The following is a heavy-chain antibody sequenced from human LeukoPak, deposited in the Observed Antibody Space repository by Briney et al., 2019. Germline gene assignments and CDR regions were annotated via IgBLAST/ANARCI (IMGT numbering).Heavy chain of an antibody. J-gene: IGHJ4*02. Sequence: SETLSLTCAVYGGSFSGYYWSWIRQPPGKGLEWIGEINHSGSTNYNPSLKSRVTISVDTSKNQFSLKLGSVTAADTAVYYCARGPPRYYYDSSGGLDYWGQGTLVTVSS. CDR2: INHSGST. D-gene: IGHD3-22*01. CDR1: GGSFSGYY. CDR3: ARGPPRYYYDSSGGLDY. V-gene: IGHV4-34*01.